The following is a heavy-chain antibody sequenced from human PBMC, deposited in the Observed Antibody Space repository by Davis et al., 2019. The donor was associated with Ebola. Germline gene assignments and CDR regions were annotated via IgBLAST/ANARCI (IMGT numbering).Heavy chain of an antibody. V-gene: IGHV1-3*01. CDR2: INAGNGNT. Sequence: AASVQVSCKASGYTFTSYAMHWVRQAPGQRLEWMGWINAGNGNTKYSQQFQGRVTITRDTSASTAYMELSSLRSEDTAVYYCARGTIFELHYYYGMDVWGQGTTVTVS. CDR3: ARGTIFELHYYYGMDV. D-gene: IGHD3-3*01. CDR1: GYTFTSYA. J-gene: IGHJ6*02.